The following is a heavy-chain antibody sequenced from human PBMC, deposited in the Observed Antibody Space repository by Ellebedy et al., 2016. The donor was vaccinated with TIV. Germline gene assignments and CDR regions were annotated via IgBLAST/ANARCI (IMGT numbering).Heavy chain of an antibody. D-gene: IGHD6-13*01. V-gene: IGHV3-64D*09. CDR3: VKAWHSSSWYSNWFDP. J-gene: IGHJ5*02. CDR2: ISSNGVTT. CDR1: GFTFSSYA. Sequence: GESLKISCSVSGFTFSSYAMHWVRQAPGKGLQYVSAISSNGVTTDYADSVEGRFTISRDNSKNKLYLQMRSLRPEYTAVYYCVKAWHSSSWYSNWFDPWGQGTLVIVSS.